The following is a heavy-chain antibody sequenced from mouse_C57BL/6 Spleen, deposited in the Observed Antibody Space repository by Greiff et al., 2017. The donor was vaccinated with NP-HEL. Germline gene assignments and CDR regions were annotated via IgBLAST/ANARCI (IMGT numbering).Heavy chain of an antibody. CDR2: IDPSDSYT. V-gene: IGHV1-69*01. D-gene: IGHD1-1*01. CDR3: ARSTTVVATGGYFDV. J-gene: IGHJ1*03. Sequence: QVQLQQPGAELVMPGASVKLSCKASGYTFTSYWMHWVKQRPGQGLEWIGEIDPSDSYTNYNQKFKGKSTLTVDKSSSTAYMQLSSLTSEDSAVYYCARSTTVVATGGYFDVWGTGTTVTVSS. CDR1: GYTFTSYW.